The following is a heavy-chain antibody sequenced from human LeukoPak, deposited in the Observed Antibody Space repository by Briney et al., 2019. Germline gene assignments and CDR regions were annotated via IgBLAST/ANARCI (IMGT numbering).Heavy chain of an antibody. CDR3: ARRLIVGPAFDY. D-gene: IGHD1-26*01. Sequence: SVKVSCKASGGTFSSYAISWVRQASGQGHEWMGGIIPIFGTANYAQKFQGRVTITADESTSTAYMELSSLRSEDTAVYYCARRLIVGPAFDYWGQGTLVTVSS. J-gene: IGHJ4*02. CDR1: GGTFSSYA. V-gene: IGHV1-69*01. CDR2: IIPIFGTA.